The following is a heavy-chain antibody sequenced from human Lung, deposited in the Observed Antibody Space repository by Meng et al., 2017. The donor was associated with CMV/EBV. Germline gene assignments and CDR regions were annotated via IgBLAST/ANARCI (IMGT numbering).Heavy chain of an antibody. J-gene: IGHJ4*02. CDR2: IYYSGST. V-gene: IGHV4-39*02. CDR3: GREDYRSLYFDY. D-gene: IGHD3-16*02. CDR1: GGSISSSSYY. Sequence: GSLRLXCTVSGGSISSSSYYWGWIRQPPGEGLEWIGSIYYSGSTYYNSTLKSRVTISVDTSKNQFPLKLSPVTAADTDVYYCGREDYRSLYFDYWGQGPLVTVSS.